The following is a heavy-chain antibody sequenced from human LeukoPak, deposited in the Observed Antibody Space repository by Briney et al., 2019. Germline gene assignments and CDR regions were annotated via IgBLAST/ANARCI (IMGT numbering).Heavy chain of an antibody. CDR2: MNPNSGNT. CDR3: ARGVTYYDILTGYYVY. Sequence: APVKVSCKASGYTFTSYDINWVRQATGQGLEWMGWMNPNSGNTGYAQKFQGRVTMTRNTSISTAYMELSSLRSEDTAVYYCARGVTYYDILTGYYVYWGQGTLVTVSS. D-gene: IGHD3-9*01. V-gene: IGHV1-8*01. J-gene: IGHJ4*02. CDR1: GYTFTSYD.